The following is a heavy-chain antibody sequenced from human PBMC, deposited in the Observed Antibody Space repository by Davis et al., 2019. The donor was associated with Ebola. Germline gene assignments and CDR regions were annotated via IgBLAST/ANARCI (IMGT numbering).Heavy chain of an antibody. D-gene: IGHD4-17*01. CDR3: TRLRTSVTTWQWFDP. V-gene: IGHV1-8*01. CDR1: GYTFTSYD. Sequence: ASVKVSCKASGYTFTSYDLSWVRQATGQGLEWMGWITPNSGYTGSAQNFQGRVTMTEDTSTDTAYMELSSLRSEDTAVYYCTRLRTSVTTWQWFDPWGQGTLVTVSS. J-gene: IGHJ5*02. CDR2: ITPNSGYT.